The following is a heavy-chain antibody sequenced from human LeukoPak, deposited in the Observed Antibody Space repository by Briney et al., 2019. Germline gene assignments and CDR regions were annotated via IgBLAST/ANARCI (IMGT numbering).Heavy chain of an antibody. J-gene: IGHJ4*02. V-gene: IGHV3-11*01. D-gene: IGHD3-10*01. CDR2: ISSGGSTI. CDR3: ARAALLFYGSGSYGDYFDY. Sequence: GGSLRLSCAASGFTFSDYDMSWIRQAPGKGLEWVSYISSGGSTIYYADSVKGRFTISRDNAKNSLYLQMNSLRAEDTAVYYCARAALLFYGSGSYGDYFDYWGQGTLVTVSS. CDR1: GFTFSDYD.